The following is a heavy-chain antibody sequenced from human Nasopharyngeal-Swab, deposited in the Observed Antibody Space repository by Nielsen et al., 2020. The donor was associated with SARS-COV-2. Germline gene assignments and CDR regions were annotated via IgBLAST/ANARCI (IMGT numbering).Heavy chain of an antibody. CDR1: GGSFSAYY. CDR2: INHSGST. J-gene: IGHJ6*03. D-gene: IGHD2-2*01. Sequence: GSLRLSCAVYGGSFSAYYWGWIRQPPGKGLEWMAEINHSGSTNYNPSLKSRVTLSVDTSMNQFSLELRSVTAADTAVYYCARGLSGIVPAPILGLGPYYYYYYMDVWGKGTTVTVSS. CDR3: ARGLSGIVPAPILGLGPYYYYYYMDV. V-gene: IGHV4-34*01.